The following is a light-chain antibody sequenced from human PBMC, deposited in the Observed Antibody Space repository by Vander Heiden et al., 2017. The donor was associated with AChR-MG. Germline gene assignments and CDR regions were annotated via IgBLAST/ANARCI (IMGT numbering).Light chain of an antibody. V-gene: IGLV3-1*01. Sequence: SYDLTQPPSVSVSPGQTASITCSGDKLGDKFACWYQHKPGQSPVLVIYEDTKRPSGIPERFSGSNSGNTATLTISGTQAMDEADYYCQAWDRSSVVFGGGTKVTVL. J-gene: IGLJ2*01. CDR3: QAWDRSSVV. CDR2: EDT. CDR1: KLGDKF.